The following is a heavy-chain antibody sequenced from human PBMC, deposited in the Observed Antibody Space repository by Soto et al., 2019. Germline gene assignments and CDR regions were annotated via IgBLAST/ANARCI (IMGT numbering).Heavy chain of an antibody. CDR1: GGSISSGGYY. CDR2: IYYSGST. J-gene: IGHJ6*03. Sequence: TLSLTGTVSGGSISSGGYYWSLIRQHRGKSLELIGYIYYSGSTYYNPSLKSRVTISVDTSKNQFSLQLSSVTAADTAVYYCARDLYYYYYMDVWGKGTTVTVSS. V-gene: IGHV4-31*03. CDR3: ARDLYYYYYMDV.